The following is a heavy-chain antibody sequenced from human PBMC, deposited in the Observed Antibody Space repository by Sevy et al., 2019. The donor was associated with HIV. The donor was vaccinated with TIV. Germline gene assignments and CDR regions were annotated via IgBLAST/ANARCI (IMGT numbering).Heavy chain of an antibody. CDR2: MKSKIDGGTI. Sequence: GGSLRLSCAASGFTFSIIYMNWVRQSPGKGLEWVGRMKSKIDGGTIDYAAPVKDRFTMSRDDSKNILYLQMNSLKADDTAVYYCTTVGFPHWGSEAFDIWGQRTMVTVSS. CDR1: GFTFSIIY. V-gene: IGHV3-15*01. J-gene: IGHJ3*02. D-gene: IGHD3-16*01. CDR3: TTVGFPHWGSEAFDI.